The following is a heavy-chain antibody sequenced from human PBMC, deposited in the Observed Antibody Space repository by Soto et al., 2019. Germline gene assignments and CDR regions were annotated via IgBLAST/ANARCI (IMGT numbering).Heavy chain of an antibody. CDR3: AKVQERYCSGGSCYLTDY. Sequence: GGSLILSWAASGFTFSSYCMHWVRQAPGKGLEWVAVISYDGSNKYYADSVKGRFTISRDNSKNTLYLQMNSLRAEDTAVYYRAKVQERYCSGGSCYLTDYWGQGTLVTVSS. D-gene: IGHD2-15*01. V-gene: IGHV3-30*18. J-gene: IGHJ4*02. CDR1: GFTFSSYC. CDR2: ISYDGSNK.